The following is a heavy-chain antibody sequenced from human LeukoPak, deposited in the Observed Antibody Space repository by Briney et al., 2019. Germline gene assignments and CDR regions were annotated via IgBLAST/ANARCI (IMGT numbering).Heavy chain of an antibody. D-gene: IGHD4-17*01. V-gene: IGHV3-48*02. J-gene: IGHJ4*02. CDR2: NSSSGTTM. CDR3: ARDIRGYGDFDC. CDR1: GFTFTIYS. Sequence: PGGSLRLSCAAYGFTFTIYSMNWGRKPPGKGLEGVSYNSSSGTTMYYADSVKGRFTISRDNAKNSLYLQMNSLRDEDTAVCYCARDIRGYGDFDCWGQGTLVTVSS.